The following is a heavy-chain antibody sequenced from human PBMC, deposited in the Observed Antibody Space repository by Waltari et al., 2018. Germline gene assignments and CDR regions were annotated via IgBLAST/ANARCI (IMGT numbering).Heavy chain of an antibody. V-gene: IGHV3-53*01. Sequence: EVQLVESGGGLIQPGGSLRLSCAASGFTVSSNYMSWVRQAPGNGLEWVSVIYSGGSTYYADSVKGRFTISRDNSKNTLYLQMNSLRAEDTAVYYCARLYGGEIYYFDYWGQGTLVTVSS. J-gene: IGHJ4*02. CDR3: ARLYGGEIYYFDY. D-gene: IGHD5-12*01. CDR2: IYSGGST. CDR1: GFTVSSNY.